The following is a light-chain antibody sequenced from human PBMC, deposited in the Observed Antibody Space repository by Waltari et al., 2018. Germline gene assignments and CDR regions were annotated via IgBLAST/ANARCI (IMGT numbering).Light chain of an antibody. CDR2: DVR. CDR3: SSYTSSSTSYV. Sequence: QSALTQPASVSGSPGQSIPISCPGTSSDVGGYNSVPWYQQHPCKAPKLMIYDVRKRPSGVSNRVSGSKSGNTASLTISGLQAEDEADYYCSSYTSSSTSYVFGTGTKVTVL. V-gene: IGLV2-14*01. CDR1: SSDVGGYNS. J-gene: IGLJ1*01.